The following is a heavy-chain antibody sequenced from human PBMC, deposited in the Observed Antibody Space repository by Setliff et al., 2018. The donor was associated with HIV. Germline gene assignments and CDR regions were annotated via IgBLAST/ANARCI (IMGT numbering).Heavy chain of an antibody. V-gene: IGHV4-4*08. CDR2: LHSLGSSRVSDTP. J-gene: IGHJ4*01. CDR3: ARGVSSQTYWGTRPLGLDY. CDR1: SGSMTGHY. D-gene: IGHD2-2*01. Sequence: SETLSLTCSVSSGSMTGHYWTWVRQPPGKGLEWIGYLHSLGSSRVSDTPNYSPSLKSRITISLDPSKRQFSLTMTSVTAADTAVYYCARGVSSQTYWGTRPLGLDYWGQGSLVTVSS.